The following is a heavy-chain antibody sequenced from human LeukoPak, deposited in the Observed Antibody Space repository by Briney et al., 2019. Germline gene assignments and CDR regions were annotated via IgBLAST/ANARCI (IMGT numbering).Heavy chain of an antibody. V-gene: IGHV4-34*01. J-gene: IGHJ3*02. Sequence: SETLSLTCAVYGGSFSGYYWSWIRQPPGKGLEWIGEINHSGSTNYNPSLKSRVTISVDTSKNQFSPKLSSVTAADTAVYYCARFRNFVSDIWGQGTMVTVSS. CDR2: INHSGST. CDR3: ARFRNFVSDI. D-gene: IGHD3-16*01. CDR1: GGSFSGYY.